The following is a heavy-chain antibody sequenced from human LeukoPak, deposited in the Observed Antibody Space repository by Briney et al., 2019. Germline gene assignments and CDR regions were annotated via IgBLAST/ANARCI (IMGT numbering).Heavy chain of an antibody. J-gene: IGHJ4*02. Sequence: ASVKVSCKASRYTFTGYYMHWVRQAPGQGLEWMGWINPNSGGTNYAQKFQGRATMTRDTSISTAYMELSRLRSDDTAVYYCARDLGYCSSTSCYSFDYWGQGTLVTVSS. CDR1: RYTFTGYY. V-gene: IGHV1-2*02. D-gene: IGHD2-2*01. CDR3: ARDLGYCSSTSCYSFDY. CDR2: INPNSGGT.